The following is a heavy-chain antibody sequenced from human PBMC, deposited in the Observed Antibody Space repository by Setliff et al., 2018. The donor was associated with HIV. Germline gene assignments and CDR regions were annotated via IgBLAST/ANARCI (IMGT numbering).Heavy chain of an antibody. V-gene: IGHV1-69*05. J-gene: IGHJ4*02. Sequence: SVKVSCKAPGGAFSSYALSWVRQAPGQGLEWMGGIIPIFGTANYAQKFQGRVTITTDESTSTAYMELSSLRSEDTAVYYCATSFGSGVAPFDNWGQGTLVTVSS. CDR2: IIPIFGTA. CDR3: ATSFGSGVAPFDN. D-gene: IGHD3-10*01. CDR1: GGAFSSYA.